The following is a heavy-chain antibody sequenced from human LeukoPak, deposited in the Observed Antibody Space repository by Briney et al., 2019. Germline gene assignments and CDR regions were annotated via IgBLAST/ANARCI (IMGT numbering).Heavy chain of an antibody. J-gene: IGHJ4*02. Sequence: GGSLRLSCTASGFTFGDYAMSWVRQAPGKGLEWVGLIRSKAYGGTTEYAASVKGRFTISRDDSKSIAYLQMNSLKTEDTAVYYCTRVDTVTSFDYWGQGTLVTVSS. V-gene: IGHV3-49*04. CDR1: GFTFGDYA. CDR3: TRVDTVTSFDY. CDR2: IRSKAYGGTT. D-gene: IGHD4-17*01.